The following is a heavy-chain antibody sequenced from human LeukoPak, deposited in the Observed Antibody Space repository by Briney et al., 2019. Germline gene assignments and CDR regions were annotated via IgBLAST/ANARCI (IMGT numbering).Heavy chain of an antibody. V-gene: IGHV4-34*01. Sequence: SKTLSLTCAVYGGSFSGYYWSWIRHPPGKGLEWIGEINHSGSTNYNPSLKSRVTISVDMSKNQFSLKLSSVTAADTAVYCCARGEWSYYYYYMGVWGKGTTVTGSS. J-gene: IGHJ6*03. CDR1: GGSFSGYY. CDR3: ARGEWSYYYYYMGV. D-gene: IGHD3-3*01. CDR2: INHSGST.